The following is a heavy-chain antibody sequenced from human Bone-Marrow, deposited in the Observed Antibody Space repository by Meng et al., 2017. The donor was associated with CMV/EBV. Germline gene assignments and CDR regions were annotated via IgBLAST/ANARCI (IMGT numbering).Heavy chain of an antibody. J-gene: IGHJ4*02. Sequence: KGSCKASGYTFTNYGSSWVRQAPGQGLEWMGWISAYNGYTVYAQKLQGRVTMTTHTSTSTAYMELRSLRSDDTALYYCARELRVRSDYWGQGTLVTVSS. CDR1: GYTFTNYG. CDR3: ARELRVRSDY. D-gene: IGHD4/OR15-4a*01. V-gene: IGHV1-18*01. CDR2: ISAYNGYT.